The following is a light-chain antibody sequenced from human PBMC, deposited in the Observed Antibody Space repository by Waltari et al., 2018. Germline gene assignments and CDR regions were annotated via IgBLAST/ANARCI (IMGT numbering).Light chain of an antibody. CDR3: SAAAGGNVVL. Sequence: QSALTQPASVSGSPGQSITISCTGTRTDIGASNYVSWYQQHPGKAPKLLIFDVSGRPSGVSDRFSGSKSDNTASLTISGLQGVDEADYYCSAAAGGNVVLFGGGTKVTVL. J-gene: IGLJ3*02. CDR2: DVS. V-gene: IGLV2-14*03. CDR1: RTDIGASNY.